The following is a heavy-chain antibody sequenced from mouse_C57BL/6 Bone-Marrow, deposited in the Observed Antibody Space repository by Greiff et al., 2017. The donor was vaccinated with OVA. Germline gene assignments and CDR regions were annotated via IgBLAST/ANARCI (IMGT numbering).Heavy chain of an antibody. CDR2: IDPENGDT. Sequence: EVQLQQSGAELVRPGASVKLSCTASGFNIKDDYMHWVKQRPEQGLEWIGWIDPENGDTEYASKFQGKATITADTSSNTAYLQLSSLTSEDTAVYYCTTATYPAWFAYWGQGTLVTVSA. D-gene: IGHD5-5*01. V-gene: IGHV14-4*01. CDR3: TTATYPAWFAY. J-gene: IGHJ3*01. CDR1: GFNIKDDY.